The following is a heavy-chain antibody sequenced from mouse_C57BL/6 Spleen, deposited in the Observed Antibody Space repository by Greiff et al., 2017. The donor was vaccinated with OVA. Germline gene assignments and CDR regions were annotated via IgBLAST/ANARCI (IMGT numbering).Heavy chain of an antibody. Sequence: EVQLQQSGPELVKPGASVKISCKASGYTFTDYYMNWVKQSHGKSLEWIGDINPNNGGTSYNQKFKGKATLTVDKSSSTAYMELRSLTSEDSAVYYCARYPPFAYWGQGTLVTVSA. V-gene: IGHV1-26*01. J-gene: IGHJ3*01. CDR1: GYTFTDYY. CDR3: ARYPPFAY. CDR2: INPNNGGT.